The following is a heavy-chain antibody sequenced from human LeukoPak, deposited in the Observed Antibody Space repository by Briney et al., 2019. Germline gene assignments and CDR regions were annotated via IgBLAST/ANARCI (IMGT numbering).Heavy chain of an antibody. Sequence: PGGSLRLSCAASGFTFSRLWMSWVRQAPGKGLEWVANINEDGSEKYYVDSVEGRFTISRDNARNSLFLQMNSLRAEDTAVYYCARQKDYGDYGGMDYWGQGTLVTVSS. CDR3: ARQKDYGDYGGMDY. CDR2: INEDGSEK. J-gene: IGHJ4*02. D-gene: IGHD4-17*01. V-gene: IGHV3-7*01. CDR1: GFTFSRLW.